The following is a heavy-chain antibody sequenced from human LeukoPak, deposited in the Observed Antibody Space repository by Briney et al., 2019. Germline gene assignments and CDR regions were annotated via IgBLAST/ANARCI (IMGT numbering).Heavy chain of an antibody. CDR2: IYYSGST. Sequence: SETLSLTCTVSGGSISTGTYYWGWIRQPPGKGLEWIGSIYYSGSTSYTPSLKSRVTISVDTSRNQFSLKLTSVTAADTAIYYCARGAYTSSRFDPWGQGTLVTVSS. J-gene: IGHJ5*02. D-gene: IGHD6-6*01. CDR3: ARGAYTSSRFDP. CDR1: GGSISTGTYY. V-gene: IGHV4-39*01.